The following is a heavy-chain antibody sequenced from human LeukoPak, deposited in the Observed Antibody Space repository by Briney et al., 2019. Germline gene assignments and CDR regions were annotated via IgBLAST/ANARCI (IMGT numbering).Heavy chain of an antibody. CDR3: ARQIPAAVGSFDY. CDR1: GFSFSSYT. D-gene: IGHD2-2*01. CDR2: ILFDKSKK. J-gene: IGHJ4*02. Sequence: PGRCLRLSCVASGFSFSSYTIDWVSPAAGKWLELVEVILFDKSKKYYAASVKGRFTISRDNSKSTLYLQMTSLTAEDTAVFYWARQIPAAVGSFDYWGQGTLVIVSS. V-gene: IGHV3-30-3*01.